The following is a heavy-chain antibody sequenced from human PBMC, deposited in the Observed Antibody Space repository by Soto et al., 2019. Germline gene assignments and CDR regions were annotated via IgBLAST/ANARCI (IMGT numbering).Heavy chain of an antibody. CDR1: GGTFSSYT. Sequence: QVQLVQSGAEVKKPGSSVKVSCKASGGTFSSYTISWVRQAPGQGLEWMGRIIPILGIANYAQKFQGRVTITADKSTSTAYMERSSLRSEDTAVYYCARTYCSGGSCSGQTSYYYGMDVWGQGTTVTVSS. D-gene: IGHD2-15*01. V-gene: IGHV1-69*02. J-gene: IGHJ6*02. CDR3: ARTYCSGGSCSGQTSYYYGMDV. CDR2: IIPILGIA.